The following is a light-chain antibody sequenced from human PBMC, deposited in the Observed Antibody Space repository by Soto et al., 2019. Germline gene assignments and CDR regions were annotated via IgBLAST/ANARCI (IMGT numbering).Light chain of an antibody. CDR3: SSYAGSSNLV. CDR2: DVT. CDR1: NNDIGGYNY. V-gene: IGLV2-8*01. J-gene: IGLJ1*01. Sequence: HSVLTQPPSASASPGQSVTISCTGTNNDIGGYNYVSWYQHHPGKAPQLIIYDVTKRPSGVLDRFSGSKSGNTASLTVAGLQTYDEAEYFCSSYAGSSNLVFGTGTKVTVL.